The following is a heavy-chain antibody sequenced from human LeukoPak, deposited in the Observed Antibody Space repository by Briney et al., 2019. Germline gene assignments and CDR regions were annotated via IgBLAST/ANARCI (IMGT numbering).Heavy chain of an antibody. D-gene: IGHD3-22*01. V-gene: IGHV1-69*04. CDR3: ARDRDSSGYYFDDTFDI. CDR2: IIPILGIA. CDR1: GYTFSSYA. Sequence: ASVKVSCKASGYTFSSYAISWVRQAPGQGLEWMGRIIPILGIANYAQKFQGRVTITADKSTSTAYMELSSLRSEDTAVYYCARDRDSSGYYFDDTFDIWGQGTMVTVSS. J-gene: IGHJ3*02.